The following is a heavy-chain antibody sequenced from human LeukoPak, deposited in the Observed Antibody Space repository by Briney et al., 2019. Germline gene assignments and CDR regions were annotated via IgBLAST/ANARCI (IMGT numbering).Heavy chain of an antibody. D-gene: IGHD2-15*01. V-gene: IGHV4-39*01. CDR1: GDSINSGNFY. Sequence: SEILSLTCTVSGDSINSGNFYWVWIRQPPGKGLEWIGNIHHSGSTFYSPSLKSRVTISVDTSKNQFPLNMNSVTAAVTAVYYCVRRRGGSSDYGSWGQGTLVTVSS. CDR3: VRRRGGSSDYGS. J-gene: IGHJ4*02. CDR2: IHHSGST.